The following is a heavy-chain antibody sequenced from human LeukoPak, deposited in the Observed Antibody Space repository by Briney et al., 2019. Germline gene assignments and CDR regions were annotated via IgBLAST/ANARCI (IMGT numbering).Heavy chain of an antibody. CDR1: GGSISSGSYY. V-gene: IGHV4-61*02. J-gene: IGHJ4*02. D-gene: IGHD3-10*01. CDR2: IYTSGST. CDR3: ARATRFGDYFDY. Sequence: SETLSLTCTVSGGSISSGSYYWSWIRQPAGKGLEWIGRIYTSGSTNYNPSLKSRVTISVDTSKNQFSLKLSSVTAADTAVYYCARATRFGDYFDYWGQGTLVTVSS.